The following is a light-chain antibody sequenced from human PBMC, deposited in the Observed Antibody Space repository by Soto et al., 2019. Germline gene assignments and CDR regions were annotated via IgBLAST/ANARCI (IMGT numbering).Light chain of an antibody. CDR3: QQLSRYPST. Sequence: GDIVSVTCRASDDITNYLAWYQQKAGKAPKLLIYDASTLYSGVPSRFSGSGSGTDFTLTISGLQPEDFATYYCQQLSRYPSTFGGGTKVDIK. V-gene: IGKV1-9*01. CDR1: DDITNY. J-gene: IGKJ4*01. CDR2: DAS.